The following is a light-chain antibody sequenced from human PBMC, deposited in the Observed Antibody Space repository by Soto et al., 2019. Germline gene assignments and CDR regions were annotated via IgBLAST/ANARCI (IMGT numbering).Light chain of an antibody. J-gene: IGKJ5*01. CDR1: QDISNY. Sequence: DLQMTQSPSSLSASVGDRVTITCQASQDISNYLNWYQQKPGKAPKLLIYDASNLETGVPSRFSGSGSGTDFTFTISSLQPEDIATYDCQQYDNLPPTFGQGTRLEIK. CDR2: DAS. CDR3: QQYDNLPPT. V-gene: IGKV1-33*01.